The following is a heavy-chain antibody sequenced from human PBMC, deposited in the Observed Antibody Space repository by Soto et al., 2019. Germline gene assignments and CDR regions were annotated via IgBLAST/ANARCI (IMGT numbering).Heavy chain of an antibody. CDR2: IFWDDDK. CDR1: GFSLTTSGVG. CDR3: ARILTATGGHFDS. Sequence: SGPTLVNPTQTLTLTCSFSGFSLTTSGVGVGWVRQSPEKALEWLALIFWDDDKRYSPSLRSRLTIAKDTSKNQVVLTLTNVEPVDTATYYCARILTATGGHFDSWGQGALVTVSS. D-gene: IGHD2-8*02. J-gene: IGHJ4*02. V-gene: IGHV2-5*02.